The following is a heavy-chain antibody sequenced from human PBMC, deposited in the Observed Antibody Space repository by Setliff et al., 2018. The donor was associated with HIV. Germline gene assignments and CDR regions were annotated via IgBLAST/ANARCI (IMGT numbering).Heavy chain of an antibody. CDR3: ARDRSSYNDFWSGYYSAYYMDV. Sequence: SETLSLTCTVSGGSISSNSHYWSWIRQPAGKGLEWIGHIYTTGSTKYNPSLKSRVTISVDTSKNQFSLTLSSVTAADTAVYFCARDRSSYNDFWSGYYSAYYMDVWGTGTAVTVS. V-gene: IGHV4-61*09. J-gene: IGHJ6*03. CDR1: GGSISSNSHY. CDR2: IYTTGST. D-gene: IGHD3-3*01.